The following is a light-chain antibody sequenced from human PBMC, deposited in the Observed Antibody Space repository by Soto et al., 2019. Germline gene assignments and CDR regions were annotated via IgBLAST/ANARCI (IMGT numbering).Light chain of an antibody. Sequence: DIQVTQSPSSLSASVADRVTITCRTSQRISSYLNWFQQKPGKAPKLLIYAASTLQSGVPSRFSGSGSGTEFTLTISSLQPEDFATYYCQQSYSTPGLTFGGGTKVDIK. V-gene: IGKV1-39*01. CDR1: QRISSY. CDR3: QQSYSTPGLT. J-gene: IGKJ4*01. CDR2: AAS.